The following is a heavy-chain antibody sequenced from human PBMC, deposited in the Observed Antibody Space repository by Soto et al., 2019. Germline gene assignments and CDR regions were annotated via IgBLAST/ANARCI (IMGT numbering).Heavy chain of an antibody. D-gene: IGHD3-3*01. CDR2: IYYSGST. CDR1: GGSISSGGYY. J-gene: IGHJ4*02. V-gene: IGHV4-31*03. CDR3: ARTITYYDFWSGYYYPYYFDY. Sequence: QVQLQESGPGLVKPSQTLSLTCTVSGGSISSGGYYWSWIRQHPGKGLEWLGHIYYSGSTYYNPSLKSRVTISVDTSKNQFSLKLSSVTAADTAVYYCARTITYYDFWSGYYYPYYFDYWGQGTLVTVSS.